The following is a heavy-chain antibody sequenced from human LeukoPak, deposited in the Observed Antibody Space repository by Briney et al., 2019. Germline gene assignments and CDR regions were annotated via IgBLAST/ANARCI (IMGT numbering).Heavy chain of an antibody. D-gene: IGHD3-3*01. J-gene: IGHJ4*02. Sequence: GGSLRLSSAASGFTFSSYWMSWVRQAPGKGLEWVANIKQDGSEKYYVDSVKGRFTISRDNARNSLYLQMNSLRAEDTAVYYCARDGFWGGYYFDYWGQGTLVTVSS. CDR2: IKQDGSEK. CDR1: GFTFSSYW. CDR3: ARDGFWGGYYFDY. V-gene: IGHV3-7*01.